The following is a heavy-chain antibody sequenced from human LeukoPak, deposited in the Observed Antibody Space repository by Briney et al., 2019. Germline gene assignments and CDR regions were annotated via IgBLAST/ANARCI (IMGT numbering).Heavy chain of an antibody. V-gene: IGHV4-30-4*01. D-gene: IGHD1-26*01. CDR3: ARGQSGSYYSAEYFQH. CDR1: GGSISSGDYY. J-gene: IGHJ1*01. Sequence: SETLSLTCTVSGGSISSGDYYWSWIRQPPGKGLEWIGYTYYSGSTYYNPSLKSRVTISVDTSKNQFSLKLSSVIAADTAVYYCARGQSGSYYSAEYFQHWGQGTLVTVSS. CDR2: TYYSGST.